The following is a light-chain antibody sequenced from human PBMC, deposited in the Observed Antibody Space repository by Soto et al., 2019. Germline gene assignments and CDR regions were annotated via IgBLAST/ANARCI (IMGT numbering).Light chain of an antibody. CDR1: QSVSSN. CDR3: QQYGGT. CDR2: GAF. Sequence: EILMTQSPVTLSVSPGERATLSCRASQSVSSNLAWYQQKPCQAPSLLIYGAFTRATGIPARFSGTGSGTDFTLTISRLEPEDFAVYYCQQYGGTFGQGTKVDIK. J-gene: IGKJ1*01. V-gene: IGKV3-15*01.